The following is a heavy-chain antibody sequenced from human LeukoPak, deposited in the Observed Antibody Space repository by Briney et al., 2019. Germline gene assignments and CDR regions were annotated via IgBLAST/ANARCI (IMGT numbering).Heavy chain of an antibody. CDR1: EFTVSSKY. V-gene: IGHV3-53*01. CDR3: ARGDYYGSGSFYFDY. CDR2: IYSSGYT. Sequence: GGSLRLSCAASEFTVSSKYMSWVRQAPGKGLEWVSVIYSSGYTQYADSVKGQFTISRDNSKNMLYLQMNSLRAEDTATYYCARGDYYGSGSFYFDYWGQGTLVTVSS. J-gene: IGHJ4*02. D-gene: IGHD3-10*01.